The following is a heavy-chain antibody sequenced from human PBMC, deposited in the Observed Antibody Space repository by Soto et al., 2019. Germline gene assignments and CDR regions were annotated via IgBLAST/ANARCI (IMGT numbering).Heavy chain of an antibody. CDR3: ASSGGYSSGWHWYFDL. CDR2: IIPIFGTA. CDR1: GGTFSSYA. J-gene: IGHJ2*01. V-gene: IGHV1-69*01. Sequence: QVQLVQSGAEVKKPGSSVKVSCKASGGTFSSYAISWVRQAPGQGLEWMGGIIPIFGTANYAQKFQGRVTITADESTSTASMELSSLRSEDTAVYYCASSGGYSSGWHWYFDLWGRGTLVTVSS. D-gene: IGHD6-19*01.